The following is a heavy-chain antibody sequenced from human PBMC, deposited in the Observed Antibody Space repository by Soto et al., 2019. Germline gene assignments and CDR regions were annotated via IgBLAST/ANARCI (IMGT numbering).Heavy chain of an antibody. CDR1: GGSISSSSYY. V-gene: IGHV4-39*01. CDR2: IYYSGST. CDR3: ARQPDYGVDAFDI. D-gene: IGHD4-17*01. Sequence: PSETLSLTCTVSGGSISSSSYYWGWIRQPPGKGLEWIGSIYYSGSTYYNPSLKSRVTISVDTSKNQFSLKLSSVTAADTAVYYCARQPDYGVDAFDIWGQGTMVTVSS. J-gene: IGHJ3*02.